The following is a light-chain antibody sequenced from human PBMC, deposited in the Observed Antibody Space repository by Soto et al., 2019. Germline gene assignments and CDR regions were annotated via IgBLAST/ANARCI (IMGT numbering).Light chain of an antibody. CDR3: QQYNNWPPGT. J-gene: IGKJ1*01. CDR2: GAS. Sequence: EIVMTQSPVTLSVSPGERATISCRASQSVSSNLAWYQQKPGQAPRILIYGASTRATGIPARFSGSGSGTEFTLTLSSLQSEDFAVYYCQQYNNWPPGTFGQGTKVEIK. CDR1: QSVSSN. V-gene: IGKV3-15*01.